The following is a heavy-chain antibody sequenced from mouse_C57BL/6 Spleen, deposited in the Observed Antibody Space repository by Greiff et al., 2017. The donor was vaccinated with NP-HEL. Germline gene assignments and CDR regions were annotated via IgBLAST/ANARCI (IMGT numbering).Heavy chain of an antibody. Sequence: QVQLQQSGPELVKPGASVKISCKASGYAFSSSWMNWVKQRPGKGPEWIGRIYPGDGDTNYNGKFKGKATLTADKSSSTAYMQLSSLTSDDSAVYFCARSVYYGNCYAMDYWGQGTSVTVSS. CDR3: ARSVYYGNCYAMDY. V-gene: IGHV1-82*01. J-gene: IGHJ4*01. CDR1: GYAFSSSW. D-gene: IGHD2-1*01. CDR2: IYPGDGDT.